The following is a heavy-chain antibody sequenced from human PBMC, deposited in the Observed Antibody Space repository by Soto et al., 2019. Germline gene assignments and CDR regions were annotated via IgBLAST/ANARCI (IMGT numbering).Heavy chain of an antibody. CDR3: ARVRWTVAGPGHFDY. D-gene: IGHD6-19*01. CDR1: GGSISSYY. Sequence: QVQLQESGPGLVKPSETLSLTCTVSGGSISSYYWSWIRQPPGKGLEWLGYIYYSGSTNYNPSLKSRGTISVDTSKNQFSLKLSSVTAADTAVYYCARVRWTVAGPGHFDYWGQGTLVTVSS. CDR2: IYYSGST. V-gene: IGHV4-59*01. J-gene: IGHJ4*02.